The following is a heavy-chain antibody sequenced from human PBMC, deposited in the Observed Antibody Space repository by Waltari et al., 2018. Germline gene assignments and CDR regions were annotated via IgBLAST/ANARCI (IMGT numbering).Heavy chain of an antibody. CDR2: IIPIFGTA. V-gene: IGHV1-69*01. J-gene: IGHJ6*02. CDR1: GGTFSSYA. CDR3: ASQDLAVAGTLYYYYYGMDV. D-gene: IGHD6-19*01. Sequence: QVQLVQSGAEVKKPGSSVKVSCKASGGTFSSYAISWVRQAPGQGLEWVGGIIPIFGTANYAQKFQGRVTITSDESTSTAYMELSSLRSEDTAVYYCASQDLAVAGTLYYYYYGMDVWGQGTTVTVSS.